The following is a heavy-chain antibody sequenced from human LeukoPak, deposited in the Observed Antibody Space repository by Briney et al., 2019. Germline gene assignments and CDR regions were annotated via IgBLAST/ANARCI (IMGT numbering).Heavy chain of an antibody. CDR1: GFTFDDYA. J-gene: IGHJ3*02. Sequence: GRSLRLSCAASGFTFDDYAMHWVRQAPGKGLEWVSGISWNSGSMGYADSVKGRFTISRDNAKNSLYLQMNSLRAEDMALYYCAKDILLKGSGYGSDAFDIWGQGTMVTVSS. CDR3: AKDILLKGSGYGSDAFDI. CDR2: ISWNSGSM. D-gene: IGHD6-25*01. V-gene: IGHV3-9*03.